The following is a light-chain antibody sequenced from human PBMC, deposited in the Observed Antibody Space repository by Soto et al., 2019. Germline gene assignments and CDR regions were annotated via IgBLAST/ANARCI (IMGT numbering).Light chain of an antibody. CDR1: QGIGSY. CDR2: TAS. CDR3: QRYYSFPYT. Sequence: VIWMTQSPSLLSASTGDRVTISCRMSQGIGSYLAWYQQKPGKAPELLIYTASTLQSGVPSRFSGSGSGTDFTLTISCLQSEDFATYYCQRYYSFPYTFGQGTKLEIK. V-gene: IGKV1D-8*01. J-gene: IGKJ2*01.